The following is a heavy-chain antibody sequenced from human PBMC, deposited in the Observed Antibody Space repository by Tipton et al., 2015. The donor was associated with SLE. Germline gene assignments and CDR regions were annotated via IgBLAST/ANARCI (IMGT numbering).Heavy chain of an antibody. D-gene: IGHD6-19*01. Sequence: TLSLTCAVSGYSISSGYYWGWIRQPPGKGLEWIGTIYHSGSTYYNAFLKSRITISIDTSKNQFSLKLSSVTAADTAVYYCATSIAVAGAFDIWGQGTMVTVSS. J-gene: IGHJ3*02. CDR3: ATSIAVAGAFDI. CDR2: IYHSGST. CDR1: GYSISSGYY. V-gene: IGHV4-38-2*01.